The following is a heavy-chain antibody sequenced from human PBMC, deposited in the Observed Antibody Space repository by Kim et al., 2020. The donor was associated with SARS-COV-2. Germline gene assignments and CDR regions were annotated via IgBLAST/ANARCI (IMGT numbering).Heavy chain of an antibody. CDR3: ARDYGVTTLGYYYGMDV. V-gene: IGHV4-39*07. CDR1: GGSISSSSYY. Sequence: SETLSLTCTVSGGSISSSSYYWGWIRQPPGKGLEWIGSIYYSGSTYYNPSLKSRVTISVDTSKNQFSLKLSSVTAADTAVYYCARDYGVTTLGYYYGMDVWGQGTTVTVSS. CDR2: IYYSGST. J-gene: IGHJ6*02. D-gene: IGHD4-17*01.